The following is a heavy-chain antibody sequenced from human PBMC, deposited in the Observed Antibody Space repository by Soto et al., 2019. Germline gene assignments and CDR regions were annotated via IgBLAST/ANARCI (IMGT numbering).Heavy chain of an antibody. CDR1: GGTFSSYT. J-gene: IGHJ4*02. D-gene: IGHD6-6*01. V-gene: IGHV1-69*02. CDR3: ARGSPAGDYDY. CDR2: IIPILGIA. Sequence: SVKVSCKASGGTFSSYTISWVRQAPGQGLEWMGRIIPILGIANYAQKFQGRVTITADKSTSTAYMELSSLRSDDTAVYYCARGSPAGDYDYWGQGTLVTVSS.